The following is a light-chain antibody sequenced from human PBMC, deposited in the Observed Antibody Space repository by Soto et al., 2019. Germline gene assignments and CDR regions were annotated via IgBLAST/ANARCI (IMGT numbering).Light chain of an antibody. V-gene: IGLV1-44*01. CDR2: GDN. CDR1: SSNIGSNT. CDR3: AAWDDTLNGYV. J-gene: IGLJ7*01. Sequence: QSVLTQPPSASGTPGQRVTISCSGSSSNIGSNTVNWYQQFPGTAPKLRIYGDNQRPSGVPDRFSGSKSGTSASLAISRLQSEDEADYYCAAWDDTLNGYVFGSGTQLTVL.